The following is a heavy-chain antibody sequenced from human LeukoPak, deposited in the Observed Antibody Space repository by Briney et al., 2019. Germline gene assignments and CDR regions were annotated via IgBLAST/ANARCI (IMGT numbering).Heavy chain of an antibody. V-gene: IGHV3-7*01. CDR2: IKQDGSGQ. Sequence: GGSLRLSCAASGFTFSNSWMSWVRQAPGKGLEGVASIKQDGSGQYYVDSVKGRFTISKDNAKNSLYLQMNSLRAEDTAMYYCARGDSSSKIDYWGQGTLVTVSS. CDR3: ARGDSSSKIDY. D-gene: IGHD6-6*01. J-gene: IGHJ4*02. CDR1: GFTFSNSW.